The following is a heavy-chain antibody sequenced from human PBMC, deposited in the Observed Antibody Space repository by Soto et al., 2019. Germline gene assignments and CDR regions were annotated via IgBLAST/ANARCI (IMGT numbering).Heavy chain of an antibody. D-gene: IGHD2-2*01. V-gene: IGHV1-18*01. CDR2: IGAYNGNT. CDR1: GYTFTSYG. CDR3: AGDEAIKTIIVVPAASLFDY. Sequence: ASVKVSCTASGYTFTSYGISWVRQASKQGLEWMGWIGAYNGNTNYAQKLQGRVTMTTDTSTSTGYMGLWSLRSDDTAVYYCAGDEAIKTIIVVPAASLFDYWGQGPLVTASS. J-gene: IGHJ4*02.